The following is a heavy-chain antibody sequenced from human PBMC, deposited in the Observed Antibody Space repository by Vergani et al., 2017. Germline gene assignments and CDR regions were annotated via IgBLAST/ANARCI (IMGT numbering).Heavy chain of an antibody. Sequence: QVQLQQWGAGLLKPSETLSLTCAVYGGSFSGYYWSWIRQPPGKGLEWIGEINHSGSTNYNPSLKSRVTISVDTSKNQFSLKLSSVTAADTAVYYCARDHREHWSPNWGSIPFYYYYGMDVWGQGTTVTVSS. CDR1: GGSFSGYY. CDR3: ARDHREHWSPNWGSIPFYYYYGMDV. CDR2: INHSGST. D-gene: IGHD7-27*01. J-gene: IGHJ6*02. V-gene: IGHV4-34*01.